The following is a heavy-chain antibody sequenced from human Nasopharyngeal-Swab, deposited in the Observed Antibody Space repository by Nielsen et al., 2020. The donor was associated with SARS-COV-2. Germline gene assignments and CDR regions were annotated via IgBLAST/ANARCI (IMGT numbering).Heavy chain of an antibody. CDR2: VSYDGSSK. Sequence: WIRQPSGKGLEWVAVVSYDGSSKYYADSVKGRFTISRDNSKNTLYLQMNSLRAEDTAVFYCARDMGRDGYNYPFDYWGQGTLVTVSS. J-gene: IGHJ4*02. CDR3: ARDMGRDGYNYPFDY. D-gene: IGHD5-24*01. V-gene: IGHV3-30-3*01.